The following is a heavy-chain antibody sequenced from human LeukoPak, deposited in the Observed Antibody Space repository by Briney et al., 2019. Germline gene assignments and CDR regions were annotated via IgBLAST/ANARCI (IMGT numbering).Heavy chain of an antibody. D-gene: IGHD3-22*01. V-gene: IGHV4-39*01. CDR1: GDAITGSSYY. J-gene: IGHJ4*02. CDR3: ARQYYDRTGYYYFDY. CDR2: MYYSGST. Sequence: PPETLSLTCTVSGDAITGSSYYWGWIRQPPGKGLEWIGSMYYSGSTYSNPSLKSRVTMSADTSKNQFSLKLSSVSAADTAVYYCARQYYDRTGYYYFDYWDQGTLVSVSS.